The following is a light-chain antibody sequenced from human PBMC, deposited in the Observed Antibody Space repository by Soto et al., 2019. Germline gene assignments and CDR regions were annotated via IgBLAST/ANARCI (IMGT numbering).Light chain of an antibody. Sequence: QSALTQPASVSGSPGQSITISCTGTSSDVGGYNYGSWFQQHPGKAPKLMIYDVRNRPSGISNRFSGTKSGNTASLTISGLQDEDEADYYCNSYTSSSTYVFGTGTKVTVL. J-gene: IGLJ1*01. V-gene: IGLV2-14*01. CDR2: DVR. CDR1: SSDVGGYNY. CDR3: NSYTSSSTYV.